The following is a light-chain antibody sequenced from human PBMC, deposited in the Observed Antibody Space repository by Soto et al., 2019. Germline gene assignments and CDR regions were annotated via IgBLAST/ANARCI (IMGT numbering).Light chain of an antibody. V-gene: IGLV1-51*01. CDR2: ENN. CDR3: GTWDSSGSAGV. CDR1: YSNIGSNG. Sequence: QSVLTQAPSTSGTPGQTVTISCSGRYSNIGSNGVAWYRQVPGSAPKLLIYENNKRASGIPGRFSGSKSGTSATLGITGLQTGDEADYYCGTWDSSGSAGVFGGESKVTDL. J-gene: IGLJ3*02.